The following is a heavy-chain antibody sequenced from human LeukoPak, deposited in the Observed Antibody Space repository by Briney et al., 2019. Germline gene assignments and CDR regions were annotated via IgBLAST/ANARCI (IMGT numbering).Heavy chain of an antibody. Sequence: SGTLSLTCTVSGGSISTYYWSWIRQPPGKGLEWIGYIYYSGSTNYNPSLKSRVTISVDTSKNQFSLKLSSVTAADTAVYYCARAPSATNSSPYFFDYWGQGTLVTVSS. D-gene: IGHD6-6*01. J-gene: IGHJ4*02. CDR3: ARAPSATNSSPYFFDY. CDR1: GGSISTYY. V-gene: IGHV4-59*01. CDR2: IYYSGST.